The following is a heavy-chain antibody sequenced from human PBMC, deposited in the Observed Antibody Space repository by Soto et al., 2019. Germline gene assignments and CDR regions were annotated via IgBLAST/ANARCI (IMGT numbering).Heavy chain of an antibody. J-gene: IGHJ6*03. V-gene: IGHV1-69*08. CDR1: GDIFDSLT. CDR2: IIPVLGMA. Sequence: QVQLVQSGAEMKKPGSSVKVSCQASGDIFDSLTINWVRQAPGQGLEWMGRIIPVLGMANYAQKFQGRVTIIADKSTRTVYMDLSSLTSEDTAVYYCARELGGYDYLSYYYYMDVWGEGTTVTVSS. D-gene: IGHD5-12*01. CDR3: ARELGGYDYLSYYYYMDV.